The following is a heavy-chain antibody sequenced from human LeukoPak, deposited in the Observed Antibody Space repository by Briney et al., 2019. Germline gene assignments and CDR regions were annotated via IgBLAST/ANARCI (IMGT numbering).Heavy chain of an antibody. D-gene: IGHD2-2*01. J-gene: IGHJ5*02. CDR1: GGSISSSSYY. CDR3: ARESGVVPAAIVNWFDP. Sequence: SETLSLTCTVSGGSISSSSYYWGWIRQPPGKGLEWIGSIYYSGSTYYNPSLKSRVTISVDTSKNQFSLKLSSVTAADTAVYYCARESGVVPAAIVNWFDPWGQGTLVTVSS. CDR2: IYYSGST. V-gene: IGHV4-39*07.